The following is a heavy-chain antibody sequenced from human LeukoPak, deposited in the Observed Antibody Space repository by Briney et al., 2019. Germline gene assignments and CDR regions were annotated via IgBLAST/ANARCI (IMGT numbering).Heavy chain of an antibody. V-gene: IGHV3-30*02. CDR2: IRDDGGNR. CDR3: AKEYYGSGSYYDY. J-gene: IGHJ4*02. Sequence: GGSLRLSCAASGLTFSSYGMHWVRQAPGKGLEWVAFIRDDGGNRYHADSVKGRFTISRDNSKNTLYLEMNSLRAEDTGVYYCAKEYYGSGSYYDYWGQGTLVTVSS. D-gene: IGHD3-10*01. CDR1: GLTFSSYG.